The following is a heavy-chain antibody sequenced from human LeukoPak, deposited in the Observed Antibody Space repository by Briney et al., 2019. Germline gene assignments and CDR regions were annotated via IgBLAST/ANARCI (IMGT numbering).Heavy chain of an antibody. CDR3: ATGSGFFGYYYYYMDV. V-gene: IGHV1-24*01. D-gene: IGHD3-10*01. J-gene: IGHJ6*03. CDR2: SDTEDGET. Sequence: ASVKVSCKVSGYSLTEVSMHWVRQAPGKGLEWMGVSDTEDGETIYAQKFQGRVTMTEDTSTDTAYMEVSSLTSDDTAVYYCATGSGFFGYYYYYMDVWGKGTTVTVSS. CDR1: GYSLTEVS.